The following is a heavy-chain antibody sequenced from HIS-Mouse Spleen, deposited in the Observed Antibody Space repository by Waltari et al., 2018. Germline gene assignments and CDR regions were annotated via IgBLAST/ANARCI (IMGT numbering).Heavy chain of an antibody. CDR1: VFPFSSYA. J-gene: IGHJ6*02. D-gene: IGHD4-4*01. CDR2: ISGSGGST. Sequence: EVQLLESGRGLVQPGGSLRLSCAASVFPFSSYAMIWVRQAPGKGLEWVSAISGSGGSTYYEASVKGRFTISRDNSKNTLYLQMNSLRAEDTAVYYCAKDGPTVYYYGMDVWGQGTTVTVSS. V-gene: IGHV3-23*01. CDR3: AKDGPTVYYYGMDV.